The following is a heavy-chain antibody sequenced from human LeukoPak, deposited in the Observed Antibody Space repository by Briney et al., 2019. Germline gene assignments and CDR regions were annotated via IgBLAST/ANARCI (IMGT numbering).Heavy chain of an antibody. CDR2: INPNSGDT. CDR3: AKSAQYSSAWFTGSFDY. D-gene: IGHD6-13*01. J-gene: IGHJ4*02. V-gene: IGHV1-2*02. CDR1: GYTFSDYY. Sequence: ASVKVSCKASGYTFSDYYMHWVRQAPGQGLQWVGWINPNSGDTHYAQMFQGRVTMTRDTSINAAYMELRRVRSDDTAVYYCAKSAQYSSAWFTGSFDYWGQGTLVTVSS.